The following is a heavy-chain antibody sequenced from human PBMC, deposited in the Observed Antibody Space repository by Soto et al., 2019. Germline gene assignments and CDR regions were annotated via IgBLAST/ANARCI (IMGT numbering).Heavy chain of an antibody. CDR1: GFTFSSYA. Sequence: EVQLLESGGGLVQPGGSLRLSCAASGFTFSSYAMSWVRQAPGKGMEWVAAISGSGGSTYYADSVKGRFTISRDNSKNTLYLQMNSLRAEDAAVYYCAKDLVGSNADYFDYWGQGTPVTVSS. CDR3: AKDLVGSNADYFDY. J-gene: IGHJ4*02. V-gene: IGHV3-23*01. CDR2: ISGSGGST. D-gene: IGHD2-15*01.